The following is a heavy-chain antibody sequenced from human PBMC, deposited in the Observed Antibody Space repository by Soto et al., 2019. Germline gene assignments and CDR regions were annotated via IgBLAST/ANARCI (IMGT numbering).Heavy chain of an antibody. Sequence: HPGGSLRLSCAASGFPFSSYAMSWVRQAPGKGLEWVSAISGSGGSTYYADSVKGRFTISRDNSKNTLYLQMNSLRAEDTAVYYCAKGSQLPPYYFDYWGQGTLVTVSS. D-gene: IGHD2-2*01. CDR1: GFPFSSYA. CDR2: ISGSGGST. CDR3: AKGSQLPPYYFDY. J-gene: IGHJ4*02. V-gene: IGHV3-23*01.